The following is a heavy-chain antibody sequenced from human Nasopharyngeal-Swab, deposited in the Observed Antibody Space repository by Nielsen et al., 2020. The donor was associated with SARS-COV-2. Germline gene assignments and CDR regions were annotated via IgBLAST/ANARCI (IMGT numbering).Heavy chain of an antibody. D-gene: IGHD3-10*01. V-gene: IGHV1-46*01. CDR3: AREPGDGVSWFDP. CDR1: GYTFTSYY. J-gene: IGHJ5*02. Sequence: ASVKVSCKASGYTFTSYYMHWVRQAPGQGLEWMGIINPSGGSTSYAQKFQGRVTMTRDTSTSTVYMEMSSLRSEDTAVYYCAREPGDGVSWFDPWGQGTLVTVSS. CDR2: INPSGGST.